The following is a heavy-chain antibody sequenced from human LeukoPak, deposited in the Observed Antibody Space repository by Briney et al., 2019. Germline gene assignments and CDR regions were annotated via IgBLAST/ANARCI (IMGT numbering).Heavy chain of an antibody. J-gene: IGHJ4*02. V-gene: IGHV1-69-2*01. CDR2: VDPEDGET. D-gene: IGHD6-13*01. CDR1: GYTYTDYY. CDR3: ATDFIVAAGTY. Sequence: ASVKISCKVSGYTYTDYYVHWVQQAPGKGLEWMGLVDPEDGETIYAEKFQGRVTITADTSTDTAYMELSSLRSEDTAVYYCATDFIVAAGTYWGQGTLVTVSS.